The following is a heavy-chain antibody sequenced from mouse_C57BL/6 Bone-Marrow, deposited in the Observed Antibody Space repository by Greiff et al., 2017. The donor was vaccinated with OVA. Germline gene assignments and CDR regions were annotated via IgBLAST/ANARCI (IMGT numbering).Heavy chain of an antibody. CDR3: ARGNFGSSFYAMDY. CDR2: IDPANDNT. V-gene: IGHV14-3*01. CDR1: GFNIKNTY. Sequence: VQLQQSVAELVRPGASVKLSCTASGFNIKNTYMHWVKQRPEQGLEWIGRIDPANDNTKYAPKFQGKATRNADTSSNTAYLQISSLAAEDPAVYCCARGNFGSSFYAMDYWGQGTSVTVPS. J-gene: IGHJ4*01. D-gene: IGHD1-1*01.